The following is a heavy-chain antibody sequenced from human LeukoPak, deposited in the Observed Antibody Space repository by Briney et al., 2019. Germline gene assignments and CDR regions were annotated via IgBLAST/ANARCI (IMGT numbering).Heavy chain of an antibody. Sequence: SETLSLTCAVSGGSISSSNWWSWVRQPPGKGLEWIGYIYYSGSTNYKPSLKSRVTISVDTSKNQFSLKLSSVTAADTAVYYCARAAYYYYYYMDVWGKGTTVTVSS. CDR3: ARAAYYYYYYMDV. CDR1: GGSISSSNW. V-gene: IGHV4-4*02. CDR2: IYYSGST. J-gene: IGHJ6*03.